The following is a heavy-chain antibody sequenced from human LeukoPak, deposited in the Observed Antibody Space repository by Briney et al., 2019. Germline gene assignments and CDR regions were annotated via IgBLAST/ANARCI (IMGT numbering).Heavy chain of an antibody. J-gene: IGHJ4*02. CDR2: ISSSSSYI. CDR3: ARRYCSSTSCYAMDY. CDR1: GFTFSSYS. Sequence: GGSLRLSCAASGFTFSSYSMNWVRQAPGKGLEWVSSISSSSSYIYYADSVKGRFTISRDNAKNSLYLQMNSLRAEDTAVYYCARRYCSSTSCYAMDYWGQGTLATVSS. D-gene: IGHD2-2*01. V-gene: IGHV3-21*01.